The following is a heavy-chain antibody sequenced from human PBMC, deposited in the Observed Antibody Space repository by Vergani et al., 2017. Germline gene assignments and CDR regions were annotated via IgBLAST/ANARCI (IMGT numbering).Heavy chain of an antibody. V-gene: IGHV5-51*01. Sequence: EVQLVQSGAEVKKPGASLKISCQISGYSFTNYWIGWVRQMPGKGLEWMGIIHPADSDTRYSPSFQGQVTISVDKSISTAYLQRSSLRASDSAMYYCARLYGRDSSGSKCFDYWGQGTLVTVSS. J-gene: IGHJ4*02. CDR1: GYSFTNYW. CDR2: IHPADSDT. D-gene: IGHD3-22*01. CDR3: ARLYGRDSSGSKCFDY.